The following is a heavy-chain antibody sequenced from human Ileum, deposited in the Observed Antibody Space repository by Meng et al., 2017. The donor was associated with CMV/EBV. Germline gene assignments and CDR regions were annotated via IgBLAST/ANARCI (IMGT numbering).Heavy chain of an antibody. CDR1: EFSFSSDW. CDR3: ARAKTNLDY. D-gene: IGHD1-14*01. J-gene: IGHJ4*02. CDR2: INSDGSST. V-gene: IGHV3-74*01. Sequence: EAQLAARGGGFVQPGGSLSLSCATLEFSFSSDWMQSVREAAGKGLVWVSRINSDGSSTNYADSVKGRFTTSRDKAKNTVYLQMNSLRDEDTAVYYCARAKTNLDYWGQGTLVTVSS.